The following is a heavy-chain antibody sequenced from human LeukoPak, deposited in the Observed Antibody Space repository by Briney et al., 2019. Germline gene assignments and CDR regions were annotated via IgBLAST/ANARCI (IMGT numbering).Heavy chain of an antibody. D-gene: IGHD3-22*01. Sequence: SETLSLTCTVSGGSISNYFWSWIRQPPGRGLEWIGYIYESESTNYNPSLKSRVTISPDTSKRKFSLKLTSVTAADTAVYYCARSPPPFYDSSGYHYYYYMDVWGKGTTVTVSS. CDR1: GGSISNYF. CDR2: IYESEST. CDR3: ARSPPPFYDSSGYHYYYYMDV. J-gene: IGHJ6*03. V-gene: IGHV4-59*01.